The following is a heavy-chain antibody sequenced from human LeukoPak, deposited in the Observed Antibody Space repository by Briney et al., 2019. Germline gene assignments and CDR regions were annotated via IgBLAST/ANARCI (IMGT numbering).Heavy chain of an antibody. J-gene: IGHJ4*02. V-gene: IGHV3-23*01. CDR1: GFTFSSYA. D-gene: IGHD2-2*01. CDR2: SSASGGNT. CDR3: AKDITSAGSSSCFDY. Sequence: GGSLRLSCAASGFTFSSYAVTWVRQAPGKGRGGVSVSSASGGNTYYAHSVNRRFTISRDDPKTTLYLQMNSLRAEDPALYYCAKDITSAGSSSCFDYWGQGTLVTVSS.